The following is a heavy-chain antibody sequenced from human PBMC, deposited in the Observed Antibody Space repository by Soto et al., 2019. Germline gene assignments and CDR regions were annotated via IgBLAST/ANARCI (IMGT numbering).Heavy chain of an antibody. D-gene: IGHD3-22*01. CDR1: GVSISSSSYY. CDR3: ASLAYYYDSSGYYPPDY. J-gene: IGHJ4*02. Sequence: TSETLPLTCTVSGVSISSSSYYWGWIRQPPGKGLEWIGSIYYSGSTYYNPSLKSRVTISVDTSKNQFSLRLSSVTAADTAVYYCASLAYYYDSSGYYPPDYWGQGTLVTVSS. V-gene: IGHV4-39*01. CDR2: IYYSGST.